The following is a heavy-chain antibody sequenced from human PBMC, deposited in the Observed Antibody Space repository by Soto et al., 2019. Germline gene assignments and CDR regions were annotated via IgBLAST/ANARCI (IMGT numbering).Heavy chain of an antibody. CDR1: GFPFRSYG. CDR3: ARGEKVWGTAMVNEDDAFDI. CDR2: ISYDGSNK. J-gene: IGHJ3*02. V-gene: IGHV3-30*03. Sequence: GGSLSLSCAASGFPFRSYGMHWVRQAPGKGLEWVAVISYDGSNKYYADSVKGRFTISRDNSKNQFSLKPSSVTAADTAVYYCARGEKVWGTAMVNEDDAFDIWGQGTMVTVSS. D-gene: IGHD5-18*01.